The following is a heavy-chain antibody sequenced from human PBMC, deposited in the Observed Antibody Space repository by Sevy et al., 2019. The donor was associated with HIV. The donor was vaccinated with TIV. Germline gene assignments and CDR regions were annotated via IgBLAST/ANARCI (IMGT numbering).Heavy chain of an antibody. CDR3: ARQYYYDSSGYHFDY. D-gene: IGHD3-22*01. CDR1: GGSISSYY. V-gene: IGHV4-59*08. Sequence: SETLSLTCTVSGGSISSYYWSWIRQPPGKGLEWIGYIYYSGSTNYNPSIKSRVTISVDTSKNQFSLKLSSVTAADTAVYYCARQYYYDSSGYHFDYWGQGTLVTVSS. J-gene: IGHJ4*02. CDR2: IYYSGST.